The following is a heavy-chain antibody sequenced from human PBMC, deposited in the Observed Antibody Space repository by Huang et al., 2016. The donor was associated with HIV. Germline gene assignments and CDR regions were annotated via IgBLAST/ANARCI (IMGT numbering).Heavy chain of an antibody. CDR2: MNSDGSSS. J-gene: IGHJ4*02. V-gene: IGHV3-74*01. Sequence: EVQLVEFGGGLVQPGGSLRLSCAASGFTFSSYWMHWVRQAPGKGLVLGSRMNSDGSSSGYADSVKCRFTISRDNAKNTLYLQMNSLRAEDTAVYYCVRDPRIQSWLNYFDYWGQGTLVSVSS. CDR3: VRDPRIQSWLNYFDY. D-gene: IGHD3-22*01. CDR1: GFTFSSYW.